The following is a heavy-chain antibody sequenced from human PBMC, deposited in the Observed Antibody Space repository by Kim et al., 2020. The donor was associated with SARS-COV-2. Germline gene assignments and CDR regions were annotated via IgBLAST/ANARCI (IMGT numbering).Heavy chain of an antibody. V-gene: IGHV3-30-3*01. Sequence: GGSLRLSCAASGLSLDDSAMNWVRQAPGKGLEWVAVISYDGRNKEYADSVKGRFSISRDNSKSTLSLQMKSLRVEDTAVYYCARGNYYESVSLSDYYNGMDVWGQGTTVTVS. CDR2: ISYDGRNK. CDR1: GLSLDDSA. D-gene: IGHD3-10*01. J-gene: IGHJ6*02. CDR3: ARGNYYESVSLSDYYNGMDV.